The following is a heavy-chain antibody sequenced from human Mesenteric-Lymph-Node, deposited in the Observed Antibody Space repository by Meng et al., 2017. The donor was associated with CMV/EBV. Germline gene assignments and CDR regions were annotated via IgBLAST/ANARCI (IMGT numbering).Heavy chain of an antibody. D-gene: IGHD3-3*01. CDR2: ISYDGSDK. V-gene: IGHV3-30*01. Sequence: GESLKISCAASGFDFSEYAMHWVRQAPGKGLEWPAVISYDGSDKDSADSLKGRFTVSRDNSKNTLYLQMNSLRVEDTAVYFCARESRDDFWSGQKGKFVYWGQGVLVTVSS. J-gene: IGHJ4*02. CDR3: ARESRDDFWSGQKGKFVY. CDR1: GFDFSEYA.